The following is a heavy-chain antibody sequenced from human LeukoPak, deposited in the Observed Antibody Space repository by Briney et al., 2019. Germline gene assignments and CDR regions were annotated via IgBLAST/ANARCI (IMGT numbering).Heavy chain of an antibody. V-gene: IGHV3-30*02. CDR1: GFTFSSYG. J-gene: IGHJ4*02. Sequence: GGSLRLSCAASGFTFSSYGMHWVRQAPGKGLEWVAFIRYDGSNKYYADSVKGRFTISRDNSKNTLYLQMNSLRAEDTAVYYCAKRGDSSGYYHYSVWGQGTLVTVSS. D-gene: IGHD3-22*01. CDR2: IRYDGSNK. CDR3: AKRGDSSGYYHYSV.